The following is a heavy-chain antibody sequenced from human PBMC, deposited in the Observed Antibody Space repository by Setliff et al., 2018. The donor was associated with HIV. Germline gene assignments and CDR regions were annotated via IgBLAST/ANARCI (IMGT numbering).Heavy chain of an antibody. Sequence: TSETLSLTCTVSGGSISSYYWSWIRQPPGKGLEWIGHIYTSGSTNYNPSLKSRVTISRDNSENTLYLQMNGLRSEDTAVYYCARVTSDSSGYYWGYYFDYWGQGTRVTVSS. J-gene: IGHJ4*02. CDR2: IYTSGST. V-gene: IGHV4-4*08. CDR3: ARVTSDSSGYYWGYYFDY. CDR1: GGSISSYY. D-gene: IGHD3-22*01.